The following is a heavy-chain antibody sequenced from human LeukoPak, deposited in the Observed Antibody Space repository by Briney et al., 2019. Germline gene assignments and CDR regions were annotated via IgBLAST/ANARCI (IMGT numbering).Heavy chain of an antibody. CDR3: AKDRGTSGWYNDY. D-gene: IGHD6-19*01. J-gene: IGHJ4*02. V-gene: IGHV3-23*01. CDR1: GFTFSSYA. CDR2: ISGSGGIT. Sequence: GSLRLSCAASGFTFSSYAMTWVRQAPGKGLEWVSAISGSGGITYYADSVKGRFSISRDNSKNTLYLQMNSLRAEDTAVYYCAKDRGTSGWYNDYWGQGTLVTVSS.